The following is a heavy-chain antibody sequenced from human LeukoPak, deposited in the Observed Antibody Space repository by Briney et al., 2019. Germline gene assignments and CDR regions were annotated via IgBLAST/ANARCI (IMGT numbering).Heavy chain of an antibody. CDR3: AREGCSGGSCPRGPGYYYYGMDV. CDR2: FCSSSSYI. J-gene: IGHJ6*02. V-gene: IGHV3-21*01. D-gene: IGHD2-15*01. Sequence: GSFLRLSCAASGFTFSSYSMSWVRQAPGKGLGWVSSFCSSSSYIYYADSVKVRFTISRDNAKKSLYLQMNSLRAEDTAVYYCAREGCSGGSCPRGPGYYYYGMDVWGQGTTVTVSS. CDR1: GFTFSSYS.